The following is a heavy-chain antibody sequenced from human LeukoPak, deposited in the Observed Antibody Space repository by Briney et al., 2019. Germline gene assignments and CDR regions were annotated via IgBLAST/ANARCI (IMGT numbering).Heavy chain of an antibody. CDR1: GGSISSSSYY. D-gene: IGHD3-22*01. J-gene: IGHJ5*02. V-gene: IGHV4-39*01. Sequence: SETLSLTCTVSGGSISSSSYYWGWIRQPPGKGLEWIGSIYYSGSTYYNPSLKSRVTISVDTSKNQFSLKLSSVTAADTAVYYCASLIDYYDSSGYLNWFEPWGQGTLVTVSS. CDR3: ASLIDYYDSSGYLNWFEP. CDR2: IYYSGST.